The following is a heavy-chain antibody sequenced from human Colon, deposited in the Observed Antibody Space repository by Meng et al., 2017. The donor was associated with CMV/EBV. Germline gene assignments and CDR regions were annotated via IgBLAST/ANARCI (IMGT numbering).Heavy chain of an antibody. CDR2: IYSDGNT. Sequence: GESLKISCAASGLIVSSNSMNWVRQAPGKGLEWVSVIYSDGNTYHADSVKDRFTISRDFSENKVYLQMNSLRVEDTARYYCARATVGKSNGMDVWGQGTTVTVSS. J-gene: IGHJ6*02. CDR3: ARATVGKSNGMDV. D-gene: IGHD4-11*01. V-gene: IGHV3-53*01. CDR1: GLIVSSNS.